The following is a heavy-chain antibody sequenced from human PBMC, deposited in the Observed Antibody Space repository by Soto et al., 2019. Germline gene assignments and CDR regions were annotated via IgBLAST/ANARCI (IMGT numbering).Heavy chain of an antibody. CDR2: ISSSGYI. V-gene: IGHV3-21*01. Sequence: GSLRLPCAASGFNFNRYTINWVRQAPGKRLEWLSSISSSGYIFSTDSVRGRFTISRDNAKNSVYLQINSLRAEDTAVYFCARDCSGGSCYPGMDVWGQGTTVTVSS. CDR3: ARDCSGGSCYPGMDV. D-gene: IGHD2-15*01. J-gene: IGHJ6*02. CDR1: GFNFNRYT.